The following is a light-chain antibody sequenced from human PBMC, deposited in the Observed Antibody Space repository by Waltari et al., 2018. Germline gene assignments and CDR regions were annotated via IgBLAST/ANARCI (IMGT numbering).Light chain of an antibody. J-gene: IGKJ1*01. Sequence: DIQMTQSPSTLSASVGDRVTITCRASQSISSWLAWYQQKPRKAPKLLIYKASSLESGVPSRFSGSGSGTEFTLTISSLQPDDFATYYCQQYNSYSWTFGQVTKVEIK. CDR2: KAS. V-gene: IGKV1-5*03. CDR1: QSISSW. CDR3: QQYNSYSWT.